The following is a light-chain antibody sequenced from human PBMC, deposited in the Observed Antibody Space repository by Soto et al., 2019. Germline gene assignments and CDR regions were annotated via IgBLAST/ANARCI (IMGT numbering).Light chain of an antibody. V-gene: IGKV1-13*02. CDR3: QQFNSYPIT. Sequence: AIQLTQSPSSLSASVGDRVTITCRASQGISSALAWYQQKPGKAPKLLIYDASRLESGVPSRFSGSGSGTDFTLTISILQPEDFATYYCQQFNSYPITFGQGTRLEIK. CDR1: QGISSA. CDR2: DAS. J-gene: IGKJ5*01.